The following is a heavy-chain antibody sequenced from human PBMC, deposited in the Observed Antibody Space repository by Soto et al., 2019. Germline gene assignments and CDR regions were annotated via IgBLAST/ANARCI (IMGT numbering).Heavy chain of an antibody. J-gene: IGHJ2*01. CDR1: GYTFTSYG. Sequence: QVQLVQSGAEVKKPGASVKVSCKASGYTFTSYGISWVRQAPGQGLEWMGWISAYNGNTNYAQKLQGRVTMTTDTSPSAAYVELRSLRSDDTAVYYCARVDLGSTGPHPGWYFDLWGRGTLVTVSS. CDR2: ISAYNGNT. D-gene: IGHD7-27*01. CDR3: ARVDLGSTGPHPGWYFDL. V-gene: IGHV1-18*01.